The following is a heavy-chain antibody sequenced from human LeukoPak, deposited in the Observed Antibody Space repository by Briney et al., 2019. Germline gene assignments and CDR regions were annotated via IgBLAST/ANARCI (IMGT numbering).Heavy chain of an antibody. CDR2: ISGSGGST. CDR3: AKDFASYYYDSSGYSVDAFDI. Sequence: GGSLRLSCAASGFTFSSYAMSWVRQAPGKGLEWVSAISGSGGSTYYADSVKGRFTISRDNSKNTLYLQMSSLRAEDTAVYYCAKDFASYYYDSSGYSVDAFDIWGQGTMVTVSS. V-gene: IGHV3-23*01. CDR1: GFTFSSYA. D-gene: IGHD3-22*01. J-gene: IGHJ3*02.